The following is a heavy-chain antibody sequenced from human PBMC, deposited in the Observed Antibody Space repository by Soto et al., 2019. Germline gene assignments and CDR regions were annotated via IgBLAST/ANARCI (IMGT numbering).Heavy chain of an antibody. CDR2: IWYDGSNK. CDR3: ARDKHGSGSYYDY. CDR1: GFTFSSYG. Sequence: GGSLRLSCAASGFTFSSYGMHWVRQAPGKGLEWVAVIWYDGSNKYYADSVKGRFTISRDNSKNTLYLQMNSLRAEDTAVYYCARDKHGSGSYYDYWGQGTLVTVSS. J-gene: IGHJ4*02. D-gene: IGHD3-10*01. V-gene: IGHV3-33*01.